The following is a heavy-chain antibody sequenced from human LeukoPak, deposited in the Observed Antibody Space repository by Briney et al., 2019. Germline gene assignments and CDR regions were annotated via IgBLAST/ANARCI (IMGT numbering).Heavy chain of an antibody. V-gene: IGHV4-30-4*02. CDR2: IYYSGST. J-gene: IGHJ3*02. Sequence: ASETLSLTCTVSGGSISSGDYYWSWIRQPPGKGLEWIGYIYYSGSTYYNPSLKSRVTISVDTSKNQFSLKLSSVTAADTAVYYCASSAPTYYYDSSGYLYAFDIWGQGTMVTVSS. D-gene: IGHD3-22*01. CDR1: GGSISSGDYY. CDR3: ASSAPTYYYDSSGYLYAFDI.